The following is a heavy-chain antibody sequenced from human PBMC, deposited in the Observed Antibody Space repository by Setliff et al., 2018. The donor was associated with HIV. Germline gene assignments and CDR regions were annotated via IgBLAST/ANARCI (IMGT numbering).Heavy chain of an antibody. CDR3: ARPTTGVGGGAAFDI. Sequence: PSETLSLTCTVSGGSISSSNYYWGWIRQPPGKGLELIGTIYYIGSTSYNPSLKSRVTISVDTSKNHFSLKLNSVTAAGTAVYFCARPTTGVGGGAAFDIWGQGTMVTVSS. D-gene: IGHD2-8*01. CDR1: GGSISSSNYY. J-gene: IGHJ3*02. V-gene: IGHV4-39*02. CDR2: IYYIGST.